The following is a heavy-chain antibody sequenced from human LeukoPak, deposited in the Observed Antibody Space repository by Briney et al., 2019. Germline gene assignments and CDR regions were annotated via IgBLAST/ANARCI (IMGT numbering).Heavy chain of an antibody. CDR2: INHSGST. Sequence: PSETLSLTCAVYGGSFSGYYWSWIRQPPGKGLDWIGEINHSGSTNYNPSLKSRVTISMDTSKNLFSLKLSSVTAADTAVYHCARDRRAAGSIFDYWGQGTLVTVSS. CDR3: ARDRRAAGSIFDY. J-gene: IGHJ4*02. V-gene: IGHV4-34*01. D-gene: IGHD6-13*01. CDR1: GGSFSGYY.